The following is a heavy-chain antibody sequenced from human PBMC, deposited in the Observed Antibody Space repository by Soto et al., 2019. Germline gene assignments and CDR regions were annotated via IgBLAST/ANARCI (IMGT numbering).Heavy chain of an antibody. Sequence: ASVKVSCKASGYTFTSYGISWVRQAPGQGLEWMGWISAYNGNTNYAQKLQGRVTMTTDTSTSTAYMELRSLRSDDTAVYYCAKSPYYHDSSGYYSLDYWGQGNLVTVSS. CDR3: AKSPYYHDSSGYYSLDY. CDR2: ISAYNGNT. V-gene: IGHV1-18*04. J-gene: IGHJ4*02. CDR1: GYTFTSYG. D-gene: IGHD3-22*01.